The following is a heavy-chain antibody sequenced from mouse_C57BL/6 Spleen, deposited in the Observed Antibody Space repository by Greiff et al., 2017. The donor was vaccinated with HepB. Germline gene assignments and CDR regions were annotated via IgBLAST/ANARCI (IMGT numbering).Heavy chain of an antibody. Sequence: VKLQESGAELARPGASVKLSCKASGYTFTSYGISWVKQRTGQGLEWIGEIYPRSGNTYYNEKFKGKATLTADKSSSTAYMELRSLTSEDSAVYFCARDYDGGNAMDYWGQGTSVTVSS. CDR1: GYTFTSYG. CDR2: IYPRSGNT. J-gene: IGHJ4*01. V-gene: IGHV1-81*01. D-gene: IGHD2-4*01. CDR3: ARDYDGGNAMDY.